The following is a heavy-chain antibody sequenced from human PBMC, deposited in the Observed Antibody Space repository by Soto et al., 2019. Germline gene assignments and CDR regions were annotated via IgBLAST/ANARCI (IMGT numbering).Heavy chain of an antibody. CDR1: GFTFSSYA. CDR3: AKDFGHSSGWYYFDY. Sequence: EVQLLESGGGLVQPGGSLRLSCAASGFTFSSYAMSWVRQAPGKGLEWVSTISGSGDSTYYADSVKGRFTFSRDNSKNTLYLRMNRLRAEDTAVYYCAKDFGHSSGWYYFDYWGQGTLLTVSS. CDR2: ISGSGDST. D-gene: IGHD6-19*01. J-gene: IGHJ4*02. V-gene: IGHV3-23*01.